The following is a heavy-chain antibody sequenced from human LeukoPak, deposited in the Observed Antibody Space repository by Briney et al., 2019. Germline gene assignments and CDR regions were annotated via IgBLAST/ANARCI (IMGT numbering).Heavy chain of an antibody. Sequence: SETLSLTCTVSGGSISSYYWSWIRQPPGKGLEWIGYIYYSGSTNYNPSLKSRVTISVDTSKNQFSLKLSSVTAADTAVYYCAREGQQLPIDYWGQGTLVTVSS. D-gene: IGHD6-13*01. V-gene: IGHV4-59*12. CDR2: IYYSGST. CDR1: GGSISSYY. J-gene: IGHJ4*02. CDR3: AREGQQLPIDY.